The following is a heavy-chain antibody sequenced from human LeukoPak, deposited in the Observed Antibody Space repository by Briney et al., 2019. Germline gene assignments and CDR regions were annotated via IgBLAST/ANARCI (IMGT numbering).Heavy chain of an antibody. CDR1: GGSISSSNW. V-gene: IGHV4-31*11. CDR3: ARHPDGYFDY. D-gene: IGHD5-24*01. Sequence: SETLSLTCAVSGGSISSSNWWSWIRQHPGKGLEWIGYIYYSGSTYYNPSLKSRVTISVDTSKNQFSPKLSSVTAADTAVYYCARHPDGYFDYWGQGTLVTVSS. J-gene: IGHJ4*02. CDR2: IYYSGST.